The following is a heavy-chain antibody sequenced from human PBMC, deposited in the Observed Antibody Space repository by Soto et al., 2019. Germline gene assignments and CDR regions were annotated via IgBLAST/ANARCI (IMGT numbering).Heavy chain of an antibody. V-gene: IGHV4-34*01. D-gene: IGHD6-6*01. CDR2: INHSGST. Sequence: SETLSLSCAVYGGSFSGYYWSWIRQPPGKGLEWIGEINHSGSTNYNPSLKSRVTISVDTSKNQFSLKLSSVTAADTAVYYCASQGIEYSSSSGYYYYGMDVWGQGTTVTVSS. J-gene: IGHJ6*02. CDR1: GGSFSGYY. CDR3: ASQGIEYSSSSGYYYYGMDV.